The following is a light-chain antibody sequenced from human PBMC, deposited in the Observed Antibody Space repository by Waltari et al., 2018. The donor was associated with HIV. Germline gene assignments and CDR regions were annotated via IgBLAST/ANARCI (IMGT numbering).Light chain of an antibody. CDR2: DVN. CDR3: SSHTTRESSPVV. Sequence: QSALAQPASVSGSPGQSLTISCTGTSSDVGADNRVSWYQQYPGKVPKVIIFDVNDRPAGVADRFSGSKAGNTASLTISGLQAEDEATYYCSSHTTRESSPVVFGGGTKVNVL. CDR1: SSDVGADNR. J-gene: IGLJ2*01. V-gene: IGLV2-14*03.